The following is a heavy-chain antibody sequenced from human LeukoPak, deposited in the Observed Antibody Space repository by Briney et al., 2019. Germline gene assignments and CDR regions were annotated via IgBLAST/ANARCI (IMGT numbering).Heavy chain of an antibody. V-gene: IGHV3-7*03. CDR2: IKDDGSVK. CDR3: AREVVATASAFDC. D-gene: IGHD2-21*01. J-gene: IGHJ4*02. Sequence: QPWGSLRLSCTASGFSFSSFWMSWVRQAPGKGLEWVANIKDDGSVKNHVDSLKGRFSISRDNARNSLYLQISSLRAEDTAVYYCAREVVATASAFDCWGQGTLVTVSS. CDR1: GFSFSSFW.